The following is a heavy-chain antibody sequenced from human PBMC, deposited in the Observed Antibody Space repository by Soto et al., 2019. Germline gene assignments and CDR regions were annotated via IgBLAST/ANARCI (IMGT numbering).Heavy chain of an antibody. CDR3: ARDAPVALGVPNSMDV. CDR1: GGTFSSYA. Sequence: SVKLSFEASGGTFSSYAISWLRQAPGQGLEWMGAIIHIFGTADYAQKFQGRVTITADESTSTAYMELSSLRSEDTAVYYCARDAPVALGVPNSMDVWGQGTTVTVSS. D-gene: IGHD3-3*02. J-gene: IGHJ6*02. V-gene: IGHV1-69*13. CDR2: IIHIFGTA.